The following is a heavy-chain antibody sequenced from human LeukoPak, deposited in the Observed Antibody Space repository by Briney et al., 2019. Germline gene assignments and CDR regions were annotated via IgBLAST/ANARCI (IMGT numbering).Heavy chain of an antibody. CDR2: TYYKSKWHN. D-gene: IGHD6-13*01. CDR1: GDSVSSNSAA. CDR3: AREAAAGSPNWFDP. J-gene: IGHJ5*02. Sequence: SQTLSLTCAISGDSVSSNSAAWNWIRQSPSRGLEWLGSTYYKSKWHNDYAVSVKSRITINPDTSKNQFSLQLNSVTPEDTAVYYCAREAAAGSPNWFDPWGQGTLVTVSS. V-gene: IGHV6-1*01.